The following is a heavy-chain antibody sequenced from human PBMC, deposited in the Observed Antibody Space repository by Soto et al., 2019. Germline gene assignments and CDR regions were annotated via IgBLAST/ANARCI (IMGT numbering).Heavy chain of an antibody. V-gene: IGHV3-66*01. CDR3: ARNGDSSDYRGWFDP. J-gene: IGHJ5*02. Sequence: EVQLVESGGGLVQPGGSLRLSCAASGFTVSSNYMSWVRQAPGKGLEWVSVIYSGGTTYYADSVKGRFTISSDNSKNTLYLQMNSLRAEDTAVYYWARNGDSSDYRGWFDPWGQGTLVTVSS. CDR1: GFTVSSNY. CDR2: IYSGGTT. D-gene: IGHD3-22*01.